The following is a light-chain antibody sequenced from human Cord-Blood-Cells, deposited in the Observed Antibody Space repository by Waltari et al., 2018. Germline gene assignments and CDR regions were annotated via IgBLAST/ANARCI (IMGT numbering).Light chain of an antibody. CDR3: QQYYSTPWT. Sequence: DIVMTQLPDPLAVSLGERATINCKSSQSVLYSSNNKNYLAWYQQKPGQPPKLLIYWASTRESGVPDRFSGSGSGTDFTLTISSLQAEDVAVYYCQQYYSTPWTFGQGTKVEIK. CDR1: QSVLYSSNNKNY. V-gene: IGKV4-1*01. J-gene: IGKJ1*01. CDR2: WAS.